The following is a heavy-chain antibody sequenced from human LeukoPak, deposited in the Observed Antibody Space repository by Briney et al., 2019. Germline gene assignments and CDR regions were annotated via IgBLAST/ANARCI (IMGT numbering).Heavy chain of an antibody. CDR3: ARQVYDSSGYYNAFDI. D-gene: IGHD3-22*01. Sequence: SETLSLTCTVSGGSISSYYWSWIRQPPGKGLEWIGYIYYSGSTNSNPSLRSRVTISVDTSKNQFSLKLSSVTAADTAVHYCARQVYDSSGYYNAFDIWGQGTMVTVSS. J-gene: IGHJ3*02. CDR1: GGSISSYY. V-gene: IGHV4-59*08. CDR2: IYYSGST.